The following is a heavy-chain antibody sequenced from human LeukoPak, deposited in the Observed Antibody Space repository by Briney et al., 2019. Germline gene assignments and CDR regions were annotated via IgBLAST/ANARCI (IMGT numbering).Heavy chain of an antibody. D-gene: IGHD2-15*01. V-gene: IGHV1-18*01. Sequence: ASVKVSCKASGYTFTSYDINWVRQAPGQGLEWMGWISAYNGNTNYAQKLQGRVTMTTDTSTSTAYMELRSLRSDDTAVYYCARQAAIRGYYYYGMDVWGQGTTVTVSS. CDR1: GYTFTSYD. J-gene: IGHJ6*02. CDR3: ARQAAIRGYYYYGMDV. CDR2: ISAYNGNT.